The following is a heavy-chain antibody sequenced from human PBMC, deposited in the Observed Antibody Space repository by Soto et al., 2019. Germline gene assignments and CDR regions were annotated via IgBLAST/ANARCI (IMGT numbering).Heavy chain of an antibody. CDR1: GFTFSTYA. D-gene: IGHD2-8*01. Sequence: EVQLLESGGGLVQPGGSLRLSCAASGFTFSTYAMSWVRQAPGKGLEWVSGIIGNGGVISYGDSVKGRFTISRDNSNNMLYLQMHILRVEDTAVYYCAKDRQPDGLWPFDHWGQGTLVTVSS. CDR3: AKDRQPDGLWPFDH. CDR2: IIGNGGVI. V-gene: IGHV3-23*01. J-gene: IGHJ4*02.